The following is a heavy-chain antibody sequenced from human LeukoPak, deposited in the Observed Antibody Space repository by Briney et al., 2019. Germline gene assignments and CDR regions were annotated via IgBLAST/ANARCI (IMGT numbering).Heavy chain of an antibody. CDR1: GYSLTGYY. V-gene: IGHV1-2*02. Sequence: ASVKVSCKASGYSLTGYYLHWLRQAPEQGLEWMGWITPNTGVTNYAPKFQGRVTMTRDTSLSTAYMELTRLKSDDTAVYFCARDGGRRSAARPKFYYYMDVWGKGTTVIVSS. CDR2: ITPNTGVT. CDR3: ARDGGRRSAARPKFYYYMDV. D-gene: IGHD6-6*01. J-gene: IGHJ6*03.